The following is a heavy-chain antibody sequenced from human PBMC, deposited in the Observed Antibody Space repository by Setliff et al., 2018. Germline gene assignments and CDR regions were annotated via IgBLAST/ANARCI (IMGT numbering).Heavy chain of an antibody. V-gene: IGHV4-39*07. CDR3: AKERYFDWFFED. CDR2: LYFGGST. D-gene: IGHD3-9*01. J-gene: IGHJ4*02. CDR1: GASLNSADYY. Sequence: PSETLSLTCVVSGASLNSADYYWGWIRQPPGKGLEWIGTLYFGGSTHYNPSLKSRVTISVDTSKNQFSLNLSSLTAADTAVYFCAKERYFDWFFEDWGQGTLVTVSS.